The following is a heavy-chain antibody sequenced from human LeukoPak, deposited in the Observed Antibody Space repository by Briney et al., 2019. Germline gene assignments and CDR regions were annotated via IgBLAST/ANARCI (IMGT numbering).Heavy chain of an antibody. CDR2: ISSSSSYI. D-gene: IGHD1-7*01. CDR3: ASGTGNFDY. J-gene: IGHJ4*02. V-gene: IGHV3-21*01. CDR1: GFTFSSYW. Sequence: PGGSLRLSCAASGFTFSSYWMSWVRQAPGKGLEWVSSISSSSSYIYYADSVKGRFTISRDNAKNSLYLQMNSLRAEDTAVYYCASGTGNFDYWGQGTLVTVSS.